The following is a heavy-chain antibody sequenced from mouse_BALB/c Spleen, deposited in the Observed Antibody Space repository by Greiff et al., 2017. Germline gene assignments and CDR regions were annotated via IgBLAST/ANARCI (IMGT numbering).Heavy chain of an antibody. Sequence: EVKLMESGGGLVKPGGSLKLSCAASGFTFSDYYMYWVRQTPEKRLEWVATISDGGSYTYYPDSVKGRFTISRDNAKNNLYLQMSSLKSEDTAMYYCARDLIYYYGSSHPSYAMDYWGQGTSVTVSS. J-gene: IGHJ4*01. D-gene: IGHD1-1*01. CDR1: GFTFSDYY. V-gene: IGHV5-4*02. CDR2: ISDGGSYT. CDR3: ARDLIYYYGSSHPSYAMDY.